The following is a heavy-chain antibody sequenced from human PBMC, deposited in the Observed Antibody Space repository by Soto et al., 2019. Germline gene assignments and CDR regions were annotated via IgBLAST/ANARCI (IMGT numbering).Heavy chain of an antibody. CDR1: GGSISSYY. CDR2: IYYSGST. Sequence: QVQLQESGPGLVKPSDTLSLTCTVSGGSISSYYWSWIRQPPGKGLEWIGYIYYSGSTNYNPSLKSRVTISVDTSKNQFSLKLSSVTAADTAVYYCAREGGNGAFDIWGQGTMVTVSS. CDR3: AREGGNGAFDI. V-gene: IGHV4-59*01. J-gene: IGHJ3*02. D-gene: IGHD3-16*01.